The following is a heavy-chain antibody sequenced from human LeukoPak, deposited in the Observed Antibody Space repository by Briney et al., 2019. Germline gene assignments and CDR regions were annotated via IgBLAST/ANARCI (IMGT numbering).Heavy chain of an antibody. CDR1: GYTFTSYG. J-gene: IGHJ4*02. Sequence: ASVKVSCKASGYTFTSYGISWVRQAPGQGLEWMGWISAYNGNTNYAQKLQGRVTMTTDTSTSTAYMELSRLRSDDTAVYYCARTGGYLGYCSGGSCRGKGYFDYWGQGTLVTVSS. CDR2: ISAYNGNT. D-gene: IGHD2-15*01. V-gene: IGHV1-18*01. CDR3: ARTGGYLGYCSGGSCRGKGYFDY.